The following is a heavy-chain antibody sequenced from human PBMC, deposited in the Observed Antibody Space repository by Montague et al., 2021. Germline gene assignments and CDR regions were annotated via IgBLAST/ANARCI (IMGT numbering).Heavy chain of an antibody. Sequence: SETLSLTCTVSRSLINSDYYWGWIRQPPGKGLEWMGSVSHGGRTYYNPSLKRRVTISLDTSRNQFSLTLTSVTAADTAVYYCARGNGAMLFWGQGILVTVSS. J-gene: IGHJ4*02. D-gene: IGHD3-10*02. CDR1: RSLINSDYY. CDR3: ARGNGAMLF. V-gene: IGHV4-38-2*02. CDR2: VSHGGRT.